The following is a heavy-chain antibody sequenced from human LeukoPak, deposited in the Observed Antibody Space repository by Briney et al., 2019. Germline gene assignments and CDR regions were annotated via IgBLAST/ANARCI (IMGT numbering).Heavy chain of an antibody. J-gene: IGHJ4*02. CDR3: ARDLFSVTMVRGEDDIDY. D-gene: IGHD3-10*01. Sequence: GRSLRLSCEASGFTFWNYGVHWVRQAPGKGLEWVSLISYNGGNQYYADSVKGRFTISRDNAKNSLYLQMNSLRAEDTAVYYCARDLFSVTMVRGEDDIDYWGQGTLVTVSS. CDR2: ISYNGGNQ. V-gene: IGHV3-30*03. CDR1: GFTFWNYG.